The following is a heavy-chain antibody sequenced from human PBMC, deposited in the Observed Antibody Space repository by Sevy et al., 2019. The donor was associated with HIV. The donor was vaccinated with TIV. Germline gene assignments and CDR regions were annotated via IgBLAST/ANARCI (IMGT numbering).Heavy chain of an antibody. CDR1: GFTFSSYS. D-gene: IGHD2-15*01. Sequence: GGSLRLSCAASGFTFSSYSMNWVRQAPGKGLEWVSYISSSSSTIYYADSVKGRFTISRDNAKNSLYLQMSSLRAEDTAVYYCARVGFYCSGGSCYPYYFDYWGQGTLVTVSS. V-gene: IGHV3-48*01. J-gene: IGHJ4*02. CDR2: ISSSSSTI. CDR3: ARVGFYCSGGSCYPYYFDY.